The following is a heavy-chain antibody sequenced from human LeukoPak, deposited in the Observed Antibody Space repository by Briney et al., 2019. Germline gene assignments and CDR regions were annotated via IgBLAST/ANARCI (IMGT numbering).Heavy chain of an antibody. D-gene: IGHD6-13*01. CDR1: GGSINNSY. V-gene: IGHV4-59*08. CDR2: VYYSGST. CDR3: ARRPDSSSWYQYYFDY. Sequence: SETLSLTCTVSGGSINNSYWSWIRQPPGKGLEWIGYVYYSGSTNYNPSLKSRVTISVDMSKNQFSLKLSSVTAADTAVYYCARRPDSSSWYQYYFDYWGQGTLVTVSS. J-gene: IGHJ4*02.